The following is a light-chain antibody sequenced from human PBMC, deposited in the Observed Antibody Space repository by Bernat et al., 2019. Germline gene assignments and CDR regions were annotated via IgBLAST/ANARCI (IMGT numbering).Light chain of an antibody. V-gene: IGKV2-30*02. CDR2: KIS. Sequence: DVVMTQSPLSLPVTLGQPASISCRSSQSLVRSDGNTFLHWFQQRPGQSPRRLIYKISNRDSGVPDRISGSGSGTDFTLKISRVEAEDVGVYYCKKHSHWPLTFGQGTKVEIK. J-gene: IGKJ1*01. CDR1: QSLVRSDGNTF. CDR3: KKHSHWPLT.